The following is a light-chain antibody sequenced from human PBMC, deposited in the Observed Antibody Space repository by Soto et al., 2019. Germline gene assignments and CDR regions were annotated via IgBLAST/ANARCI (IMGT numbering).Light chain of an antibody. J-gene: IGLJ1*01. CDR1: SSDVGGSNG. Sequence: QSALTQPPSVSGSPGQSVALSCTGTSSDVGGSNGVSWYQKPPGTAPKLMIYDVSNRPSGVPDRFSGSKSGNTASLTISGLQAEDEGDYYCSSYTSSSTYVVGTGTKVTVL. V-gene: IGLV2-18*02. CDR3: SSYTSSSTYV. CDR2: DVS.